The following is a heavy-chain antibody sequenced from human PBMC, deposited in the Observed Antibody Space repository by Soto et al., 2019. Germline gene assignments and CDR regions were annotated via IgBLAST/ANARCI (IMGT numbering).Heavy chain of an antibody. Sequence: QLRLQEAGPGLVKPSETLSLTCTVSGGSISSSSYYWGWIRQPPGKGPERIGAIYYNGNTYYNPSLKSRVTMSVDTSKNQFSRKLSSATAADTAMYYCARQTGVFGHYFDYWGQGTLVTVSS. V-gene: IGHV4-39*01. D-gene: IGHD3-16*01. CDR2: IYYNGNT. CDR3: ARQTGVFGHYFDY. J-gene: IGHJ4*02. CDR1: GGSISSSSYY.